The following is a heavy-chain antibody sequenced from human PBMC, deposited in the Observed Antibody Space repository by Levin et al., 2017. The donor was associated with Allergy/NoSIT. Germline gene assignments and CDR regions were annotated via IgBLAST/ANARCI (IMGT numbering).Heavy chain of an antibody. CDR3: TTPIVYDYVWGSYRIDY. CDR2: IKSKTDGGTT. Sequence: GGSLRLSCAASGFTFSNAWMSWVRQAPGKGLEWVGRIKSKTDGGTTDYAAPVKGRFTISRDDSKNTLYLQMNSLKTEDTAVYYCTTPIVYDYVWGSYRIDYWGQGTLVTVSS. CDR1: GFTFSNAW. V-gene: IGHV3-15*01. D-gene: IGHD3-16*02. J-gene: IGHJ4*02.